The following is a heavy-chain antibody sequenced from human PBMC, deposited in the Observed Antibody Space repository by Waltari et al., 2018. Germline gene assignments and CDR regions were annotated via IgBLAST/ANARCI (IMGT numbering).Heavy chain of an antibody. J-gene: IGHJ6*02. CDR3: ARGRSSTSPYYYYGMDV. CDR1: GGTFSSYA. CDR2: IIPIFGTA. V-gene: IGHV1-69*08. D-gene: IGHD6-13*01. Sequence: QVQLVQSGAEVKKPGSSVKVSCKASGGTFSSYAISWVRQAPGQGLEWMGRIIPIFGTANYAQKFQGRVTITADKSTSTAYMELSSLRSEDTAVYYCARGRSSTSPYYYYGMDVWGQGTTVTVSS.